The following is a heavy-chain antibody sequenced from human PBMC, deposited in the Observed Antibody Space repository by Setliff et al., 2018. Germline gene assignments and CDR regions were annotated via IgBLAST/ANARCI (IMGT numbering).Heavy chain of an antibody. CDR2: INQGGGAQ. CDR1: GFTFSSLW. D-gene: IGHD3-3*01. J-gene: IGHJ5*02. V-gene: IGHV3-7*01. CDR3: ARDNTLFGVVITGSWFDP. Sequence: PGGSLRLSCAASGFTFSSLWMSWVRQAPVKGLEWVANINQGGGAQFYVDSVKGRFTISRDNAKNSLYLQMNSLRVEDTAVYYCARDNTLFGVVITGSWFDPWGQGTLVTVSS.